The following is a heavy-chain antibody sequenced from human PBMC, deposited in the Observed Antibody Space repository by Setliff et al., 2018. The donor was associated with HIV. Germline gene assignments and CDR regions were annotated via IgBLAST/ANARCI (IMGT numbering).Heavy chain of an antibody. Sequence: GGSLRLSCAASGFTFSSYGMHWVRQAPGKGLEWVAFIRYDGSNKYYADSVKGRFTISRDNSKNSLYLQMSSLRAEDTAVYYCARDCAVVGGTGSLDSWGQGTLVTVSS. CDR1: GFTFSSYG. D-gene: IGHD1-26*01. J-gene: IGHJ4*02. CDR3: ARDCAVVGGTGSLDS. CDR2: IRYDGSNK. V-gene: IGHV3-30*02.